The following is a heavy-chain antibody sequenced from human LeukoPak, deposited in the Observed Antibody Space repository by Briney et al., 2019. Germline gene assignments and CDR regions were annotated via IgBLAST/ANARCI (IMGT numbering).Heavy chain of an antibody. V-gene: IGHV4-38-2*01. CDR1: GYSISSGYY. D-gene: IGHD5-18*01. CDR2: IYHSGST. CDR3: ASGSYGKSVHFDY. Sequence: PSETLSLTCAVSGYSISSGYYWGWIRQPPGKGLEWIGSIYHSGSTYYNPSLKSRVTISVDTSKNQFSLKLSSVTAADTAVYYCASGSYGKSVHFDYWGQGTLVTVSS. J-gene: IGHJ4*02.